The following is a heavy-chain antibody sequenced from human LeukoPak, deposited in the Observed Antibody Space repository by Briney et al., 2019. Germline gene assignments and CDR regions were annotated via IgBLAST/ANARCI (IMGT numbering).Heavy chain of an antibody. V-gene: IGHV3-23*01. Sequence: GGSLRLSCAASGFTFTSHAMSWVRPAPGKGLEWVSAISGSGGNTQYADSVKGRFTISRDNAKNSLYLRVDSLRAEDTALYYCARDRLGPSFSVSHFDLWGQGTLVTVSS. J-gene: IGHJ4*02. CDR3: ARDRLGPSFSVSHFDL. CDR2: ISGSGGNT. D-gene: IGHD3-3*02. CDR1: GFTFTSHA.